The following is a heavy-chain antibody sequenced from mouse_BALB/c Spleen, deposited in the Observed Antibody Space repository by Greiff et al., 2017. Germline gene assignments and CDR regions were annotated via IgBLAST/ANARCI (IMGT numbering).Heavy chain of an antibody. D-gene: IGHD1-1*01. CDR3: ATYYYGSRGWYFDV. CDR1: GFSLTSYG. J-gene: IGHJ1*01. V-gene: IGHV2-2*02. Sequence: VKVVESGPGLVQPSQSLSITCTVSGFSLTSYGVHWVRQSPGKGLEWLGVIWSGGSTDYNAAFISRLSISKDNSKSQVFFKMNSLQANDTAIYYCATYYYGSRGWYFDVWGAGTTVTVSS. CDR2: IWSGGST.